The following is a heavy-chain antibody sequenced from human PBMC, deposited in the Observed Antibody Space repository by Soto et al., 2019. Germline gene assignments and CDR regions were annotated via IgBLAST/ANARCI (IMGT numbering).Heavy chain of an antibody. J-gene: IGHJ6*02. CDR1: GGSISSSSYY. Sequence: SETLSLTCTVSGGSISSSSYYWGWIRQPPGKGLEWIGSIYYSGSTYYNPSLKSRVTISVETSKNQFSLKLSSVTAADTAVYYCEVHRISPHHSNYYGSGTNYYGMDVWGQGTTVTVSS. CDR2: IYYSGST. V-gene: IGHV4-39*01. D-gene: IGHD3-10*01. CDR3: EVHRISPHHSNYYGSGTNYYGMDV.